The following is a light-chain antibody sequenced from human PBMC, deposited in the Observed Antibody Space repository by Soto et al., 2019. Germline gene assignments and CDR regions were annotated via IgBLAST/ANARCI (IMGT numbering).Light chain of an antibody. Sequence: QSVLTQPPSVSGTPGQRVAISCSGSNSNIGSNYVFWYQQLPGTAPKLLIYRNSQRPSGVPDRFSGSKSGTSASLAISGRRSEDEDDYYCAGWEDSLNGVAFGGGTKLTVL. CDR3: AGWEDSLNGVA. J-gene: IGLJ2*01. CDR1: NSNIGSNY. CDR2: RNS. V-gene: IGLV1-47*01.